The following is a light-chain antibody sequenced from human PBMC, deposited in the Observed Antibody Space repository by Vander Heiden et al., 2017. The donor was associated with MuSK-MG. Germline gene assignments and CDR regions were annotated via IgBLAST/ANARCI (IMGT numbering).Light chain of an antibody. J-gene: IGLJ1*01. CDR2: DVS. V-gene: IGLV2-11*01. CDR1: SSDVGGYNY. CDR3: CSYAGSYTFHYV. Sequence: QSALTQPRSVSGSPGQSVTISCTGTSSDVGGYNYVSWYQQHPGKAPKLMIYDVSKRPSGVPDRFSGSKSGNTASLTISGLQAEDEADYYCCSYAGSYTFHYVFGTGTKVTVL.